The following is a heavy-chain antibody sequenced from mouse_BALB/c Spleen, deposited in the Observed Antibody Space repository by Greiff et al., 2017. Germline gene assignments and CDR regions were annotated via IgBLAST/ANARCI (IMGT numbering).Heavy chain of an antibody. V-gene: IGHV1S81*02. CDR1: GYTFTSYY. Sequence: VQLHQSGAELVKPGASVKLSCKASGYTFTSYYMYWVKQRPGQGLEWIGEINPSNGGTNFNEKFKSKATLTVDKSSSTAYMQLSSLTSEDSAVYYCTRSMITTRRYAMDYWGQGTSVTVSS. CDR2: INPSNGGT. CDR3: TRSMITTRRYAMDY. D-gene: IGHD2-4*01. J-gene: IGHJ4*01.